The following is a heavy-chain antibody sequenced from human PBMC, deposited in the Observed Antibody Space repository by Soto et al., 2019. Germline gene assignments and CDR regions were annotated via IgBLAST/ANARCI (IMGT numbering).Heavy chain of an antibody. CDR1: GYTFSSYT. D-gene: IGHD3-22*01. V-gene: IGHV1-69*04. J-gene: IGHJ4*02. CDR3: ARDVGDDSSGYAFDS. CDR2: IIPILGIA. Sequence: AAVKVPCKASGYTFSSYTISWVRQAPGQGLEWMGRIIPILGIANYAQKFQGRVTITADKSTSTAYMELSSLRSEDTAVYYCARDVGDDSSGYAFDSWGQGVLVTVSS.